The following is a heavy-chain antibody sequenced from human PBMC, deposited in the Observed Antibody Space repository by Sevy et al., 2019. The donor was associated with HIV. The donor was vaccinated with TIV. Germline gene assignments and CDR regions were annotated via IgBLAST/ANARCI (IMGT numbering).Heavy chain of an antibody. CDR1: GGSISSYY. V-gene: IGHV4-59*13. CDR2: IYYSGST. D-gene: IGHD6-19*01. CDR3: ARDGLYSSGWYENWFDP. J-gene: IGHJ5*02. Sequence: SETLSLTCTVSGGSISSYYWSWIRQPPGKGLEWIGYIYYSGSTNYNPSLKSRVTISVDTSKNQFSLKLSSVTAADTAVYYCARDGLYSSGWYENWFDPWGQGTLVTVSS.